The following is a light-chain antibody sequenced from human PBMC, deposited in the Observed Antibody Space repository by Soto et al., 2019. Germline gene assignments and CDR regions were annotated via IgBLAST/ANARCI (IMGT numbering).Light chain of an antibody. V-gene: IGKV1-5*01. J-gene: IGKJ2*01. Sequence: DIQMTQSPSTLSASVGDRVTITCRASQSISSWLAWYQQKPGKAPKLLIYDASSLESGVPSRFSGSGSGTDFSLTISGLQPEDVATYYCQQSYRAPYTFGQGTTLEIK. CDR3: QQSYRAPYT. CDR2: DAS. CDR1: QSISSW.